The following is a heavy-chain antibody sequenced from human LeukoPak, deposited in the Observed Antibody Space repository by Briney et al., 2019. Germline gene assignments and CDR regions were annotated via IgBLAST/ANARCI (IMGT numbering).Heavy chain of an antibody. CDR2: ISYDGSNK. CDR1: GFTFSSYA. CDR3: ARDGVSYYYGSGSYYPH. V-gene: IGHV3-30*04. D-gene: IGHD3-10*01. Sequence: PGGSLRLSCAASGFTFSSYAMHWVRQAPGKGLEWVAVISYDGSNKYYADSVKGRFTISRDNSKNTLYLQMNSLRAEDTAVYYCARDGVSYYYGSGSYYPHWGQGTLVTVSS. J-gene: IGHJ4*02.